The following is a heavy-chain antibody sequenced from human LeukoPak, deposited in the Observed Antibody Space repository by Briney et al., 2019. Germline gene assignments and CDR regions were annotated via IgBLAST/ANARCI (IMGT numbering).Heavy chain of an antibody. CDR2: ICYSGST. CDR1: GGSISGYY. V-gene: IGHV4-31*02. J-gene: IGHJ3*02. Sequence: PSETLSLTCSVSGGSISGYYWSWIRQHPGKGLEWIGYICYSGSTYYNPSLKGRVTISVDTSKNQFSLKLSSLTAADTTVYYCARDRGVRTSGFAFDIWGQGTMVTVSS. D-gene: IGHD1-26*01. CDR3: ARDRGVRTSGFAFDI.